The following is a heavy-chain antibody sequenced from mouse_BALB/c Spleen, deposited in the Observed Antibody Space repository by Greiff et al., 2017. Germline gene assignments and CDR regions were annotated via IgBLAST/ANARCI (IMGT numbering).Heavy chain of an antibody. CDR3: ANAGYRYPWFAY. CDR1: GFTFSSYA. Sequence: EVKLMESGGGLVKPGGSLKLSCAASGFTFSSYAMSWVRQTPEKRLEWVASISSGGSTYYPDSVKGRFTISRDNARNILYLQMSSLRTEDTAMYYCANAGYRYPWFAYWGQGTLVTVSA. CDR2: ISSGGST. V-gene: IGHV5-6-5*01. D-gene: IGHD2-14*01. J-gene: IGHJ3*01.